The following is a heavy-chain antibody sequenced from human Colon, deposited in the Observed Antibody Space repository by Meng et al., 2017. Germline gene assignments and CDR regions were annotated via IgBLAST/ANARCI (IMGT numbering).Heavy chain of an antibody. Sequence: QVQLQESGPGLVKPSQTLSLTCTVSGGSISSGGSYWNWIRQHPGKGLEWIGYIYYSGTTSYNPSLKSRITISVDTSKNQFSLKLSSVTAADTAVYYCAKSYYYDSSGLNWFGPWGQGTLVTVSS. CDR3: AKSYYYDSSGLNWFGP. CDR1: GGSISSGGSY. CDR2: IYYSGTT. D-gene: IGHD3-22*01. V-gene: IGHV4-31*03. J-gene: IGHJ5*02.